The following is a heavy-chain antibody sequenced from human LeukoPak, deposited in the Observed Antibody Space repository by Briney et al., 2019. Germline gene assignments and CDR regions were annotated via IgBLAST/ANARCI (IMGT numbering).Heavy chain of an antibody. V-gene: IGHV1-2*02. CDR3: ARETPRRGETRDGYR. D-gene: IGHD5-24*01. Sequence: GASVKVSFKASGYTFTGSSIYWVRPAPGQGVECMGWINPRNGDTHYEQKFHGRVTMTSDTSIDTAYMELNSLRVEDTAVYYCARETPRRGETRDGYRWGQGTVVTVSS. J-gene: IGHJ4*02. CDR1: GYTFTGSS. CDR2: INPRNGDT.